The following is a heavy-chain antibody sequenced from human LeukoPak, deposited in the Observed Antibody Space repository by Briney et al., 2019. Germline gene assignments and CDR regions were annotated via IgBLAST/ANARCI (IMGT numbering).Heavy chain of an antibody. Sequence: PSETLSLTCTVSGGSISSSSYYWGWIRQPPGKGLEWIGSIYHSGSTYYNPSLKSRVTISVDTSKNQFSLKLSSVTAADTAVYYCARDDHYHGNAWNYFDYWGQGTLVTVSS. V-gene: IGHV4-39*07. CDR3: ARDDHYHGNAWNYFDY. J-gene: IGHJ4*02. D-gene: IGHD1-1*01. CDR1: GGSISSSSYY. CDR2: IYHSGST.